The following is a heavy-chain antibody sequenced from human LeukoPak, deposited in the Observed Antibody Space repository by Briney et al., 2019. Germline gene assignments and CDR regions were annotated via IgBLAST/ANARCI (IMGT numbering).Heavy chain of an antibody. Sequence: GGSLRLSCVDSGFTFTNAWMSWVRQAPGEGLEWIGRIKSKTDGGTTNYAEPVRGRFTISRDDSKSAVYLQMNSLKIEDTAVYYCTTDLGTYYHGSQRLIPIDYWGQGTLVTVSS. D-gene: IGHD3-10*01. V-gene: IGHV3-15*01. CDR3: TTDLGTYYHGSQRLIPIDY. CDR2: IKSKTDGGTT. CDR1: GFTFTNAW. J-gene: IGHJ4*02.